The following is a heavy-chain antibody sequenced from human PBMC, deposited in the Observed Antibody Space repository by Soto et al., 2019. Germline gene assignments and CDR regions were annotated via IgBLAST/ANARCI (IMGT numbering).Heavy chain of an antibody. CDR3: AKAWEVKWYDP. D-gene: IGHD1-26*01. CDR1: GFTFSTYW. J-gene: IGHJ5*02. Sequence: GGSLRLSCAASGFTFSTYWMHWVRQAPGKGLVWVSRINSDGSSTSYADSVKGRFTISRDNAKNTLYLQMNSLRADDTAVYYCAKAWEVKWYDPWGQGTLVTVSS. V-gene: IGHV3-74*01. CDR2: INSDGSST.